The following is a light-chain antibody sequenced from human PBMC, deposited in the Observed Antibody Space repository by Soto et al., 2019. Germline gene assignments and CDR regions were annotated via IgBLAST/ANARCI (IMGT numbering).Light chain of an antibody. Sequence: DIQMTQSPSTLCASVGDRVTITCRASQSISSWLAWDQQKPGKAPKLLIYDVSSLESGVPSRFSGSGSGTEFTLTISRLHPDDFATYYGQQYNTFWTFGQGTKVEIK. CDR3: QQYNTFWT. CDR2: DVS. V-gene: IGKV1-5*01. CDR1: QSISSW. J-gene: IGKJ1*01.